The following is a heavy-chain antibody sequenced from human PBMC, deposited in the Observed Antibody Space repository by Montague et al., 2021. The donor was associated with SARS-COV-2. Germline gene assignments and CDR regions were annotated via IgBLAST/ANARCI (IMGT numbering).Heavy chain of an antibody. Sequence: SLRLSCAASGFTFSSYGMHWVRQAPGKGLEWVAVIWYDGSNKYYXDSVKGRFTISRDNSKNTLYLQMNSLRAEDTAVYYCAKQFGYGSGSIDYWGQGTLVTVSS. D-gene: IGHD3-10*01. V-gene: IGHV3-33*06. J-gene: IGHJ4*02. CDR3: AKQFGYGSGSIDY. CDR2: IWYDGSNK. CDR1: GFTFSSYG.